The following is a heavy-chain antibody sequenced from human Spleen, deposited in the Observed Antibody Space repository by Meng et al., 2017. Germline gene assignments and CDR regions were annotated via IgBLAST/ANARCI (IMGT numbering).Heavy chain of an antibody. V-gene: IGHV3-66*02. Sequence: GESLKISCAASGFSVSHNYMSWVRQAPGKGLEWVSSFSVAGSSTYYADSVKGRFTISRDNSKNTLYLQMNSLRAEDTAVYYCAADFDWFDYWGQGTLVTVSS. J-gene: IGHJ4*02. D-gene: IGHD3-9*01. CDR1: GFSVSHNY. CDR3: AADFDWFDY. CDR2: SVAGSST.